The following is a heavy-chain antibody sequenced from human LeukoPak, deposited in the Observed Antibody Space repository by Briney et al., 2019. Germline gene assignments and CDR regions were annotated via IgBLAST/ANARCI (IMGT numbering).Heavy chain of an antibody. CDR2: INPNSGGT. Sequence: GASVKVSCKASGYTFTGYYMHWVRQAPGQGFEWMGWINPNSGGTNYAQKFQGRVTMTRDTSISTAYMELSRLRSDDTAVYYCARAWSVGSQFDYWGQGTLVTVSS. CDR1: GYTFTGYY. CDR3: ARAWSVGSQFDY. D-gene: IGHD2-15*01. J-gene: IGHJ4*02. V-gene: IGHV1-2*02.